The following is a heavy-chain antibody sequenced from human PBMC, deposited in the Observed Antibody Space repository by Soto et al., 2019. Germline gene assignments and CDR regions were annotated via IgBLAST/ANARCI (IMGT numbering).Heavy chain of an antibody. V-gene: IGHV3-64*01. Sequence: GGSLRLSCAASGFTFSSYAMHWVRQAPGKGLEYVSAISSYGGSTYYANSVKGRFTISRDNSKNTLYLQMGSLRAEDMAVYYCARVLVGKGSSRWYCGMDVWGQGTTVTVSS. CDR2: ISSYGGST. CDR1: GFTFSSYA. CDR3: ARVLVGKGSSRWYCGMDV. D-gene: IGHD6-13*01. J-gene: IGHJ6*02.